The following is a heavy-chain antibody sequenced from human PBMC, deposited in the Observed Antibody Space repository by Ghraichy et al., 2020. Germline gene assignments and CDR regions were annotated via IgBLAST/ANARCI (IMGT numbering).Heavy chain of an antibody. V-gene: IGHV3-30*03. D-gene: IGHD3-22*01. Sequence: LSLTCAVSGFTLRKYGMHWVRQAPGKGLEWVALISYDGSKKFYADSVKGRFTISRDNSKNALYLQIDSLRAEDTAVYYCARDYDTSGFYNPTYYYYAMYVWGQGTTVTVSS. CDR2: ISYDGSKK. J-gene: IGHJ6*02. CDR1: GFTLRKYG. CDR3: ARDYDTSGFYNPTYYYYAMYV.